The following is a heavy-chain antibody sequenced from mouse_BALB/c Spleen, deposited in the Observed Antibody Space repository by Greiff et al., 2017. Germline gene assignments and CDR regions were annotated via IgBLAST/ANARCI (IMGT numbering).Heavy chain of an antibody. J-gene: IGHJ4*01. CDR1: GFSLTSYG. Sequence: QVQLKESGPGLVAPSQSLSITCTVSGFSLTSYGVHWVRQPPGKGLEWLGVIWAGGSTNYNSALMSRLSISKDNSKSQVFLKMNSLQTDDTAMYYCARDPRYYGSSYAMDYWGQGTSVTVSS. CDR2: IWAGGST. CDR3: ARDPRYYGSSYAMDY. V-gene: IGHV2-9*02. D-gene: IGHD1-1*01.